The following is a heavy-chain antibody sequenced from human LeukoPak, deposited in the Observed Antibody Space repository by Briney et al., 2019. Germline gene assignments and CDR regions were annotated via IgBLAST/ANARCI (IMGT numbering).Heavy chain of an antibody. V-gene: IGHV3-53*01. Sequence: PGGSLRLSCAASGFTVSSNYMSWVRQAPGKVLEWVSVIYSGGSTYYADSVKGRFTISRDNAKNSLYLQMNSLRAEDTAVYYCARLPDYYVDYWGQGTLVTVSS. D-gene: IGHD3-10*01. CDR1: GFTVSSNY. CDR2: IYSGGST. CDR3: ARLPDYYVDY. J-gene: IGHJ4*02.